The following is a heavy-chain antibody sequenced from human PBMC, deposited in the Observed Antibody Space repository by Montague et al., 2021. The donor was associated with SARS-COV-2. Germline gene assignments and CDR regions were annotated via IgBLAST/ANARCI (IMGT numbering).Heavy chain of an antibody. J-gene: IGHJ4*02. V-gene: IGHV2-70*01. CDR2: XYWDEDQ. CDR1: GFSLSTTGVG. Sequence: PALVKPTRTLTLTCTFSGFSLSTTGVGVGWIRQPPGKALEWLALXYWDEDQYYSTSLKTRLTISKDTSKNQVALTMTNMDPIDTATYYCARSCGDYRDSYFDYWGQGTLVTVSS. CDR3: ARSCGDYRDSYFDY. D-gene: IGHD4-17*01.